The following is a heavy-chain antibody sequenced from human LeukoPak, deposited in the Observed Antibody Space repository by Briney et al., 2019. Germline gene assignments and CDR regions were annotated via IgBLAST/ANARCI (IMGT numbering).Heavy chain of an antibody. Sequence: SETLSLTCTVSGGSISSSSYYWGWIRQPPGKGLEWIGSIYYSGSTYYNPSLKSRVTISVDTSKNQFSLKLSSVTAADTAGYYCARHRLVKRYFDWLLNWFDPWGQGTLVTVSS. CDR2: IYYSGST. J-gene: IGHJ5*02. CDR3: ARHRLVKRYFDWLLNWFDP. D-gene: IGHD3-9*01. V-gene: IGHV4-39*01. CDR1: GGSISSSSYY.